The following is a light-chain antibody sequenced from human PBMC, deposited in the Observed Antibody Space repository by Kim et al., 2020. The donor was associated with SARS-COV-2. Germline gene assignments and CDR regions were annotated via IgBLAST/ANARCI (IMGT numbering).Light chain of an antibody. CDR2: YDN. V-gene: IGLV3-21*04. Sequence: SYELTQPPSVSVAPGKTARITCGGNNIGSRSVYWYQHRPGQAPILVIYYDNDRPSGIPDRFSGSNSGNTATLTISRVEAGDEADYYCQVWDRISDHWVSG. CDR3: QVWDRISDHWV. CDR1: NIGSRS. J-gene: IGLJ3*02.